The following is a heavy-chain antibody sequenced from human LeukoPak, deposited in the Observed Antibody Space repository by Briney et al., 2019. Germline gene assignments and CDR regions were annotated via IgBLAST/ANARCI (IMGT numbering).Heavy chain of an antibody. CDR2: INYKTNGGTA. Sequence: GGSLRLSCAASGFTFSTSWMAWVRQAPGKGLEWVGRINYKTNGGTADYAAPVKGRFTISRDDSKDTLYLQMNSLRAEDTAVYYCANDRALGLSGGGFDYWGQGTLVTVSS. D-gene: IGHD2-15*01. J-gene: IGHJ4*02. CDR3: ANDRALGLSGGGFDY. V-gene: IGHV3-15*01. CDR1: GFTFSTSW.